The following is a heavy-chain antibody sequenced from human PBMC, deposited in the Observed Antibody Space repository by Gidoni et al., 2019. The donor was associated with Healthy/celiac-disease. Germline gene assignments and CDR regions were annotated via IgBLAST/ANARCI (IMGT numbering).Heavy chain of an antibody. CDR2: TYYRSKWFN. D-gene: IGHD6-19*01. V-gene: IGHV6-1*01. J-gene: IGHJ3*02. Sequence: QVQLQQSGPGLVKPSQTLSLPCAIPGDSVSRNRAAWNWIRQSPSRRLEWLGRTYYRSKWFNDYAVSVKSRITINPDTSKNQFSLQLNSVTPEDTAVYYCARGRYSSGWYGDDAFDIWGQGTMVTVSS. CDR1: GDSVSRNRAA. CDR3: ARGRYSSGWYGDDAFDI.